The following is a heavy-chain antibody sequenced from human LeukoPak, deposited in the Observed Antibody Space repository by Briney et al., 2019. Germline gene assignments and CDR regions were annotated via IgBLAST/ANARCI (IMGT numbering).Heavy chain of an antibody. CDR2: INHSGST. V-gene: IGHV4-34*01. CDR3: AGVATEGY. CDR1: GGSFSCYY. D-gene: IGHD5-12*01. Sequence: PSETLSLTCAVYGGSFSCYYWSWIRQPPGKGLEWIGEINHSGSTNYNPSLKSRVTISVDTSKNQFSLKLSSVTAANTAVYYCAGVATEGYWGQGTLVTVSS. J-gene: IGHJ4*01.